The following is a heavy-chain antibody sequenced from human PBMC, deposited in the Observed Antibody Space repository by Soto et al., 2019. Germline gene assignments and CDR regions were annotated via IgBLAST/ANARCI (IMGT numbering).Heavy chain of an antibody. CDR2: ISYDGSNK. D-gene: IGHD1-7*01. CDR1: GFTFSSYG. CDR3: AKGDWNYLFPGDY. V-gene: IGHV3-30*18. J-gene: IGHJ4*02. Sequence: QVQLVESGGGVVQPGRSLRLSCAASGFTFSSYGMHWVRQAPGKGLEWVAVISYDGSNKYYADSVKGRFTISRDNSKNTPYLQMNSLRAEDTAVYYCAKGDWNYLFPGDYWGQGTLVTVSS.